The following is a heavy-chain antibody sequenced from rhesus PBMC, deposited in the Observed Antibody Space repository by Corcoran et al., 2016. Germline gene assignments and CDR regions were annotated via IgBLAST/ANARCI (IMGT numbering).Heavy chain of an antibody. Sequence: QVQLQESGPGLVKPSETLSLTCAVSGGSFSNYWWSWIRQPPGKVLEWIGEINGNRWNTHYSPSIKSRVTISKAASKNQFSLKLSAVTAADAAVYYCARSVGGLDSWGHGVVVTVSS. D-gene: IGHD6-37*01. CDR3: ARSVGGLDS. J-gene: IGHJ6*01. V-gene: IGHV4-80*01. CDR1: GGSFSNYW. CDR2: INGNRWNT.